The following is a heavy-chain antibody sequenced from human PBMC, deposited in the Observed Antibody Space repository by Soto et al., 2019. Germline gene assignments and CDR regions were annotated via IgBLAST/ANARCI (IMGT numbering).Heavy chain of an antibody. CDR2: IVVGSGNT. V-gene: IGHV1-58*01. J-gene: IGHJ3*02. CDR3: AADPAVRYYYDSSGYEHTRDAFDI. Sequence: SVKVSCKASGFTFTSSAVQWVRQARGQRLEWIGWIVVGSGNTNYAQKFQERVTITRDMSTSTAYMELSSLRSEDTAVYYCAADPAVRYYYDSSGYEHTRDAFDIWGQGTMVTVAS. CDR1: GFTFTSSA. D-gene: IGHD3-22*01.